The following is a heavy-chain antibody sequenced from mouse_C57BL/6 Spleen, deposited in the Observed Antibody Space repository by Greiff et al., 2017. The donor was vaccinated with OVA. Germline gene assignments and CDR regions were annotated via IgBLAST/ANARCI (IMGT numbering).Heavy chain of an antibody. D-gene: IGHD1-1*01. Sequence: VQLQQSGAELARPGASVKLSCKASGYTFTSYGISWVKQRTGQGLEWIGEIYPRSGNTYYNEKFKGKATLTADKSSSTAYMELRSLTSEDSAVDFCARGTTVVARDYFDYWGQGTTLTVSS. CDR2: IYPRSGNT. CDR3: ARGTTVVARDYFDY. V-gene: IGHV1-81*01. CDR1: GYTFTSYG. J-gene: IGHJ2*01.